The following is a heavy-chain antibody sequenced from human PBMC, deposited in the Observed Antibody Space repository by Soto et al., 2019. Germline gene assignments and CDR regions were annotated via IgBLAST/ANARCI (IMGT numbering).Heavy chain of an antibody. CDR3: AKDRYLDHDSRGYLFDN. D-gene: IGHD3-22*01. V-gene: IGHV3-23*01. CDR1: GFTFNIYA. CDR2: ISRYGDIT. Sequence: EVQLLESGGDLIQPVGSLRLSCAASGFTFNIYAMTWVRQAPGKGLEWVSAISRYGDITYYADSVEGRFSISRDNSKNTLYLQMNSLRAEDTAVYYCAKDRYLDHDSRGYLFDNWGQGTLVTVSS. J-gene: IGHJ4*02.